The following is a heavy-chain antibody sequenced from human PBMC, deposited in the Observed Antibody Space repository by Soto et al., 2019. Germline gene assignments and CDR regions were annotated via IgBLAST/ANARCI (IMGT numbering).Heavy chain of an antibody. V-gene: IGHV1-3*01. CDR2: INAGSGNT. Sequence: QVQLVQSGAEVKKPGASVKVACKASGYTFTKYAIHWVRQAPGQRPEWMGWINAGSGNTKYSQKFQGSVTITRDTSASTAYMELSSLRAEDTAVYYCARGEGYCSDGRCFRWFDPWGQGTLVTVSS. J-gene: IGHJ5*02. D-gene: IGHD2-15*01. CDR1: GYTFTKYA. CDR3: ARGEGYCSDGRCFRWFDP.